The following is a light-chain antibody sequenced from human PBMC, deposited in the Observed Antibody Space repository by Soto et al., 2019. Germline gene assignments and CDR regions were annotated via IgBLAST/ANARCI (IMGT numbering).Light chain of an antibody. CDR1: NSNIGAGYD. CDR3: QSYDSSLSGSV. Sequence: QSVLTQPPSMSGAPGQRVTISCTGSNSNIGAGYDVHWYQQLPGTAPKLRLYGNTNRPSGVPDRFSGSKSGTSASLAITGLQADDEADYDCQSYDSSLSGSVFGGGTKLTVL. V-gene: IGLV1-40*01. CDR2: GNT. J-gene: IGLJ2*01.